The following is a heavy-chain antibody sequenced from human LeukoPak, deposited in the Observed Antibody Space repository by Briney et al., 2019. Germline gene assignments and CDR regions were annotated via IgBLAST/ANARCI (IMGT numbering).Heavy chain of an antibody. V-gene: IGHV1-69*13. J-gene: IGHJ5*02. Sequence: SVKVSCKASGGTFSSYAISWMRQAPGQGLEWVGGIIPIFGTANYAQKFQGRVTITADESTSTAYMELSSLRSEDTAVYYCAREPVYDFWSGYYRNWFDPWGQGTLVTVSS. CDR1: GGTFSSYA. D-gene: IGHD3-3*01. CDR2: IIPIFGTA. CDR3: AREPVYDFWSGYYRNWFDP.